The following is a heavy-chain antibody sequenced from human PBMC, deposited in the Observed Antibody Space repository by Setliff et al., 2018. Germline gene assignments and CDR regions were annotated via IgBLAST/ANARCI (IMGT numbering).Heavy chain of an antibody. V-gene: IGHV4-34*01. D-gene: IGHD4-4*01. CDR3: ASLGMTTMMDWYFDL. J-gene: IGHJ2*01. CDR2: INHSGST. CDR1: GGSFSGYY. Sequence: PSETLSLTCAVYGGSFSGYYWSWIRQPPGKGLERIGEINHSGSTNYNPSLKSRVTISIDTSKNQFSLKLSSVTAADTAVYYCASLGMTTMMDWYFDLWGRGTLVTAPQ.